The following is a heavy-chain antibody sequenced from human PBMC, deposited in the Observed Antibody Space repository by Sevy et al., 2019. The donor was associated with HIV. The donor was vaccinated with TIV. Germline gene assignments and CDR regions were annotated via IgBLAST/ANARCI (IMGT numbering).Heavy chain of an antibody. CDR3: AKDHAVTTEWVVFDS. Sequence: GGSLRLSCAASGFTFSHYAMHWIRQAPGKVLEWVAAISFDGASRNCADSVRGRFTISRDDSKNTVYLHMRGLRSEDTAVYFCAKDHAVTTEWVVFDSWGQGTLVTVSS. CDR1: GFTFSHYA. D-gene: IGHD4-17*01. J-gene: IGHJ4*02. CDR2: ISFDGASR. V-gene: IGHV3-30*18.